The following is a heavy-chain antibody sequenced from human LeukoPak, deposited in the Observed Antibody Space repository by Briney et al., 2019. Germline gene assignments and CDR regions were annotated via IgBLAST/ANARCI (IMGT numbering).Heavy chain of an antibody. J-gene: IGHJ3*02. CDR2: TYYRSKWYN. V-gene: IGHV6-1*01. D-gene: IGHD3-16*01. CDR1: GENVSSNRFS. CDR3: ARDWGTLTDGFDI. Sequence: QSGPGLVKPSQTLSLTCGISGENVSSNRFSWNWVRQSPSRGLEWLGRTYYRSKWYNDYAISVRSRITINPDTSKNQFSLQLNSVTPEDTAVYYCARDWGTLTDGFDIWGQGTMVIVSS.